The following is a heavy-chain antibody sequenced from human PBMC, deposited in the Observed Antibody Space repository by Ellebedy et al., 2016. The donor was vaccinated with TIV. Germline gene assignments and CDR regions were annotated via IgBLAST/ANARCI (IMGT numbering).Heavy chain of an antibody. CDR1: GFTFSSYA. D-gene: IGHD6-19*01. V-gene: IGHV3-30*01. J-gene: IGHJ6*02. CDR3: ARDVSGWYHYYYYGMDV. Sequence: GESLKISCAASGFTFSSYAVHWVRQAPGKGLEWVAVISYDGSNKYYADSVKGRFTISRDNSKNTLYLQMNSLRAEDTAVYYCARDVSGWYHYYYYGMDVWGQGTTVTVSS. CDR2: ISYDGSNK.